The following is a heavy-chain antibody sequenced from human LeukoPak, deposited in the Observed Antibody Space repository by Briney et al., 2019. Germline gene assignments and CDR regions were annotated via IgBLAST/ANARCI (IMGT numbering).Heavy chain of an antibody. CDR3: TKDLRWVVTAGLYY. Sequence: GGSLRLSCGASGFTFGTYWMHWVRQAPGKGLVWVSGINSDGGTTTYADSVKGRFTISRDNAKNTLYLQMNSLRAEDTAFYYCTKDLRWVVTAGLYYWGQGTLVTVSS. CDR2: INSDGGTT. CDR1: GFTFGTYW. V-gene: IGHV3-74*01. D-gene: IGHD2-21*02. J-gene: IGHJ4*02.